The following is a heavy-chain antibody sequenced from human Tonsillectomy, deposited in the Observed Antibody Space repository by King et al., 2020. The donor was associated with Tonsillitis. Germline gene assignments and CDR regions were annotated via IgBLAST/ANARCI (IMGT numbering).Heavy chain of an antibody. J-gene: IGHJ4*02. V-gene: IGHV3-11*06. CDR1: GFTFSDYY. CDR3: ARDTHDGSCYYTKLDC. CDR2: ISSISSYT. Sequence: VQLVESGGDLVKPGGSLRLSCAASGFTFSDYYMSWIRQAPGKGLEWVSYISSISSYTNYADSVKGRFTISRDNAKNSLYLQMNSLRAEDTAVYYCARDTHDGSCYYTKLDCWGQGTLVTVST. D-gene: IGHD3-22*01.